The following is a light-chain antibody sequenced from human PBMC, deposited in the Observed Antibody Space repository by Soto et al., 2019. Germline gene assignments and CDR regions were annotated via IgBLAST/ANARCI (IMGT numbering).Light chain of an antibody. J-gene: IGKJ1*01. CDR2: SAS. Sequence: EVVLTQSPGTLSLSPGERVTLSCRASQSVATSYLAWYQQKHGRAPRLLFYSASSRATGIPDRFSGSGSGTDFTLTISRLEPEDFAVYYCHRFGSLPETFGQGTNVE. CDR1: QSVATSY. V-gene: IGKV3-20*01. CDR3: HRFGSLPET.